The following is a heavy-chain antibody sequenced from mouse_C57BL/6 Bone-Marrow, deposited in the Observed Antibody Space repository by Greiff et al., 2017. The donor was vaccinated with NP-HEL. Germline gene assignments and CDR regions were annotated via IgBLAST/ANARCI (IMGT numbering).Heavy chain of an antibody. CDR3: ARGLYYYGSSNVFDY. CDR1: GYTFTDHT. CDR2: IYPRDGST. J-gene: IGHJ2*01. Sequence: VQLQQSDAELVKPGASVKISCKVSGYTFTDHTIHWMKQRPEQGLEWIGYIYPRDGSTKYNEKFKGKATLTADKSSSTAYMPRNSLTSEDSAVYFCARGLYYYGSSNVFDYWGQGTTLTVSS. D-gene: IGHD1-1*01. V-gene: IGHV1-78*01.